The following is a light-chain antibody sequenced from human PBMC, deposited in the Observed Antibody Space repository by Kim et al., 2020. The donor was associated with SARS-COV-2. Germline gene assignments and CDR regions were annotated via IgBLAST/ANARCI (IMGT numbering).Light chain of an antibody. CDR3: GTWESSLSAVV. CDR2: DNN. CDR1: RSNIGNNY. V-gene: IGLV1-51*01. J-gene: IGLJ2*01. Sequence: GQKVTISGSGSRSNIGNNYVSWYQQLPGTAPKVLIYDNNRRPSGIPDRFSGSRSGTSATLDITGLQTGDEADYYCGTWESSLSAVVFGGGTQLTVL.